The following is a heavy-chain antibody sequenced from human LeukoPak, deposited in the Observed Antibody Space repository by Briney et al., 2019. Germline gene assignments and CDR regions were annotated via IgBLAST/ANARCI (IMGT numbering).Heavy chain of an antibody. Sequence: GGSLRLSCAASGFTFSENYMSWIRQAPGKGLEWVSYISNSGSQINYGDSVKGRFTISRDNAKSSVYLQMNSLRAEDTAVCYCASGYDYVWGSFHYKGYFDYWGQGILVTVSS. CDR1: GFTFSENY. D-gene: IGHD3-16*02. CDR3: ASGYDYVWGSFHYKGYFDY. J-gene: IGHJ4*02. CDR2: ISNSGSQI. V-gene: IGHV3-11*01.